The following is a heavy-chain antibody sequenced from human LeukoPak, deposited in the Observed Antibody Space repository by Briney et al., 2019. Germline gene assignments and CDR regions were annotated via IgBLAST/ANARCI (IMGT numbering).Heavy chain of an antibody. CDR1: GGSISSHY. V-gene: IGHV4-34*01. CDR3: ARGPDDFWSGYYTGVDY. CDR2: INHSGST. Sequence: SETLSLTCTVSGGSISSHYWSWIRQPPGKGLEWIGEINHSGSTNYNPSLKSRVTISVDTSKNQFSLKLSSVTAADTAVYYCARGPDDFWSGYYTGVDYWGQGTLVTVSS. J-gene: IGHJ4*02. D-gene: IGHD3-3*01.